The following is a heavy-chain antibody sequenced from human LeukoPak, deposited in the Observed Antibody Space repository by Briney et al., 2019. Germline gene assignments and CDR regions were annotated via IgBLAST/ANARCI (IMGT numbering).Heavy chain of an antibody. V-gene: IGHV1-2*02. CDR1: GYTFTVSY. J-gene: IGHJ5*02. D-gene: IGHD1-26*01. CDR3: ARDLLRRAASGMLDP. CDR2: INPNSGVT. Sequence: ASVKVSCKASGYTFTVSYIHWVRQAPGQGLEWMGWINPNSGVTNYAQKFRGRVTMTRDTSITTSYMELSRLRSDDTAVYYCARDLLRRAASGMLDPWGQGTLVTVSS.